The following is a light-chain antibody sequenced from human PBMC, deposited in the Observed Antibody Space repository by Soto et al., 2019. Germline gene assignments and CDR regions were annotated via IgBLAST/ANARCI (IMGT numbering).Light chain of an antibody. J-gene: IGKJ1*01. CDR3: QQYNSYSWT. Sequence: DVQMTQSPSTLSAAVGDTVTITCRASQVISTWLAWYQQKPGKAPNLLIYHASRLESGVPSRFSGSGSGTEFTLTISSLQPEDFATYYCQQYNSYSWTFGQGTKVDIK. V-gene: IGKV1-5*01. CDR1: QVISTW. CDR2: HAS.